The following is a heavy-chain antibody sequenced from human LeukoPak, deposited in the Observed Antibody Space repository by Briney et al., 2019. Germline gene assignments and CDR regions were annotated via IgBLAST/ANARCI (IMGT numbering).Heavy chain of an antibody. D-gene: IGHD3-10*02. V-gene: IGHV3-48*03. J-gene: IGHJ6*04. CDR1: GFTFSSYE. CDR2: ISSSGSTI. Sequence: PGGSLRPSCAASGFTFSSYEMNWVRQAPGKGLEWVSYISSSGSTIYYADSVKGRFTISRGNAKNSLYLQMNSLRAEDTAVYYCAELGITMIGGVWGKGTTVTISS. CDR3: AELGITMIGGV.